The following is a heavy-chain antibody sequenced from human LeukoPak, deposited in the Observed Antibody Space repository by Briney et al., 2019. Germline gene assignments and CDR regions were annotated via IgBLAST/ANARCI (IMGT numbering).Heavy chain of an antibody. D-gene: IGHD3-22*01. Sequence: PGGSLRLSCAASGFTVSSNYMSWVRQAPGKGLEWVSVIYSGGSTYYADSVKGRFTISRDNSKNTLYLQMNSLRAEDTAVYYCARESTENYYDSSGYDSYYFDYWGQGTLVTVSS. J-gene: IGHJ4*02. V-gene: IGHV3-66*01. CDR1: GFTVSSNY. CDR3: ARESTENYYDSSGYDSYYFDY. CDR2: IYSGGST.